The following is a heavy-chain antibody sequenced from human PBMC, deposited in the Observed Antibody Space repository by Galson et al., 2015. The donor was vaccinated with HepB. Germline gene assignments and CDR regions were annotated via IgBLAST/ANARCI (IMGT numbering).Heavy chain of an antibody. V-gene: IGHV4-30-4*01. J-gene: IGHJ5*01. D-gene: IGHD3-10*01. Sequence: QAPGKGLEWIGYIHHSGSTYYNASLMSRAAISEDTPNNQFSLKLSSVTAADTAVYYCARVPYSSGTYNWFDSWGQGILVTVSS. CDR3: ARVPYSSGTYNWFDS. CDR2: IHHSGST.